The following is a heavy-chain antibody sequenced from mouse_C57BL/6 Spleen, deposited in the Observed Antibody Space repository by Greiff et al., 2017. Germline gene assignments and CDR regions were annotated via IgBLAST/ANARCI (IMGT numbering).Heavy chain of an antibody. Sequence: VQLQQSGPGLVAPSQSLSITCTVSGFSLTSYGVHWVRQPPGKGLEWLVVIWSDGSTTYNSALKSRLSISKDNSKSQVFLKMNSLQTDDTAMYYCARHGGDYAGCAYWGQGTLVTVSA. CDR3: ARHGGDYAGCAY. D-gene: IGHD2-4*01. V-gene: IGHV2-6-1*01. CDR2: IWSDGST. CDR1: GFSLTSYG. J-gene: IGHJ3*01.